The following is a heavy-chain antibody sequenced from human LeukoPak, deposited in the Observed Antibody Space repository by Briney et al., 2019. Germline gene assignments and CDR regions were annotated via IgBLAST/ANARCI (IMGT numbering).Heavy chain of an antibody. Sequence: GGSLRLSCAASGFTFSDYYMSWLRQAPGKGLEWFSYICSSGSTIYYADSVKGRFTISRDNAKNSLYLQMNSLRAEDTAVYYCARDAISSSSEDYYYYYMDVWGKGTTVTVSS. CDR3: ARDAISSSSEDYYYYYMDV. J-gene: IGHJ6*03. D-gene: IGHD6-6*01. V-gene: IGHV3-11*01. CDR1: GFTFSDYY. CDR2: ICSSGSTI.